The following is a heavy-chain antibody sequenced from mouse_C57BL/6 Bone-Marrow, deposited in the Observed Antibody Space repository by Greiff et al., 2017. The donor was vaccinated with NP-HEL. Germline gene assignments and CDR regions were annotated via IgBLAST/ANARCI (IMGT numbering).Heavy chain of an antibody. J-gene: IGHJ1*03. CDR3: ARRGVVAPGKFHWYFDV. Sequence: QVQLQESGAELAKPGASVKLSCKASGYTFTSYWMHWVNQRPGQGLEWIGYINPSSGYTKYNQKFKDKATLTADKSSRTAYMQLSSLTYEDSAGYYCARRGVVAPGKFHWYFDVWGTGTTVTVSA. D-gene: IGHD1-1*01. CDR1: GYTFTSYW. CDR2: INPSSGYT. V-gene: IGHV1-7*01.